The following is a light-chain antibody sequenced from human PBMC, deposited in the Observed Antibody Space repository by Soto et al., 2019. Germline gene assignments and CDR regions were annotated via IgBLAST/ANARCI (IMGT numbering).Light chain of an antibody. V-gene: IGKV3-15*01. Sequence: EIVMTQSPASLSVFPGDSATLTCRASQSVSNNIHWYQQKPGQAPRRLIFAATNMATGIPARFSGSGSGTDFTLTISNLQPEDFAVYYCHQYNNSPWTFGRGTKVEIK. CDR3: HQYNNSPWT. J-gene: IGKJ1*01. CDR2: AAT. CDR1: QSVSNN.